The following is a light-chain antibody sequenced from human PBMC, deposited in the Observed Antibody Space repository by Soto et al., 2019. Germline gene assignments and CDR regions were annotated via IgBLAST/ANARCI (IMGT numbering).Light chain of an antibody. V-gene: IGLV2-14*03. CDR1: SNDVGGYNF. CDR2: DVI. CDR3: TSYTSSFTFV. Sequence: QSVLTQPASVSGSPGQSITISCTGTSNDVGGYNFVFWYQQHPTKAPKLIIYDVINRPSGVSNRFSGSKSGNMASLTISGLQAEDEAHYYCTSYTSSFTFVFGTGTKLTVL. J-gene: IGLJ1*01.